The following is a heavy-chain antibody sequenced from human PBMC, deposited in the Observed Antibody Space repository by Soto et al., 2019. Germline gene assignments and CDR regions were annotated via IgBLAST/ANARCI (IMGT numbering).Heavy chain of an antibody. CDR1: GYTFTSYA. Sequence: ASAKVSCKASGYTFTSYAMHWVRQAPGQRLEWMGWINAGNGNTKYSQKFQGRVTITADESTSTAYMELSSLRSEDTAVYYCTRSVEMATIVGVFDYWGQGTLVTVSS. J-gene: IGHJ4*02. D-gene: IGHD5-12*01. V-gene: IGHV1-3*01. CDR2: INAGNGNT. CDR3: TRSVEMATIVGVFDY.